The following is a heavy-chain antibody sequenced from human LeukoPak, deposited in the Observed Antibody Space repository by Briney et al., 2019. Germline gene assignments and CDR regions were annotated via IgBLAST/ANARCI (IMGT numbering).Heavy chain of an antibody. CDR1: KFTFSSYS. D-gene: IGHD3-22*01. CDR2: INRGATYI. J-gene: IGHJ4*02. Sequence: MSGGSLRLSCTVSKFTFSSYSMNWVRQAPGKGLEWVASINRGATYIYYADSMKGRFTISRDDAKSSLYLQMNSLRAEDTAVYYCVRLRRNSDSSGYYYYYDYWGQGILVTVSS. CDR3: VRLRRNSDSSGYYYYYDY. V-gene: IGHV3-21*01.